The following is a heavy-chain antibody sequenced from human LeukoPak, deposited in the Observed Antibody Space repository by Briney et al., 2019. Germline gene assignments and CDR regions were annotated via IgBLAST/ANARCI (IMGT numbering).Heavy chain of an antibody. D-gene: IGHD6-13*01. CDR3: ARGGSSWDFAFDI. J-gene: IGHJ3*02. Sequence: GGSQRLSCAASGFTFSSYAMSWVRQAPGKGLEWVSVISTSGGSTYYADSVKGRFTISRDNSKNTLYLQMNSLRAEDTAVYYCARGGSSWDFAFDIWGQGTMVTVSS. CDR1: GFTFSSYA. V-gene: IGHV3-23*01. CDR2: ISTSGGST.